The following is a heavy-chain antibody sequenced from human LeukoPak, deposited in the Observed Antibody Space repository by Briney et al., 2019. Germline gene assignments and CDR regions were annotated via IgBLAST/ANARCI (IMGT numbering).Heavy chain of an antibody. Sequence: PGGSLRLSCSASGFTFSSYAMHWVRQAPGKGLEYVSAISSNGGSTYYADSVKGRFTISRDNSKNTLYLQMSSLRAEDTAVYYCAKAGCSSTSCYANYWGQGTLVTVSS. CDR1: GFTFSSYA. CDR2: ISSNGGST. J-gene: IGHJ4*02. D-gene: IGHD2-2*01. CDR3: AKAGCSSTSCYANY. V-gene: IGHV3-64D*06.